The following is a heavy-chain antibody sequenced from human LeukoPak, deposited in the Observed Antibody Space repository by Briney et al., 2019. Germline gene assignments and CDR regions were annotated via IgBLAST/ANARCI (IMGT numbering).Heavy chain of an antibody. CDR2: IYSGGSI. CDR3: ARTEVTYYFDY. V-gene: IGHV3-66*02. CDR1: GFTVSSNY. J-gene: IGHJ4*02. D-gene: IGHD4-23*01. Sequence: GGSLRLSCAASGFTVSSNYMSWVRQAPGKGLEWVSVIYSGGSIYYAASVKGRFTISRDNSKNTLYLQMNSLRAEDTAVYYCARTEVTYYFDYWGQGTLVTVSS.